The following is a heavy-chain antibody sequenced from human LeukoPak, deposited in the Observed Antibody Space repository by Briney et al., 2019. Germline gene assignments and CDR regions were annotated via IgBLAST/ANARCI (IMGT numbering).Heavy chain of an antibody. CDR3: AREPPKGYYDSSGPAQYFQH. Sequence: ASVKVSCKASGYTFTGYYMHWVRQAPGQGLEWMGWIDPNSGGTNYAQKFQGRVTMTRDTSISTAYMELSRLRSDDTAVYYCAREPPKGYYDSSGPAQYFQHWGQGTLVTVSS. J-gene: IGHJ1*01. CDR1: GYTFTGYY. V-gene: IGHV1-2*02. D-gene: IGHD3-22*01. CDR2: IDPNSGGT.